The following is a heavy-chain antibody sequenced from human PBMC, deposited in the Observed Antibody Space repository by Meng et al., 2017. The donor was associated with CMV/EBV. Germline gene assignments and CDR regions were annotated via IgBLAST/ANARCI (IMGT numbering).Heavy chain of an antibody. J-gene: IGHJ3*02. Sequence: SVKVSCKASGGTFSSYAISWVRQAPGQGLEWMGGIIPIFGTANYAQKVQGRVTITTDESTSTAYMELSSLRSEDTAVYYCARVDRYNWNDVGAFDIWGQGTMVTVSS. CDR2: IIPIFGTA. D-gene: IGHD1-1*01. CDR1: GGTFSSYA. V-gene: IGHV1-69*05. CDR3: ARVDRYNWNDVGAFDI.